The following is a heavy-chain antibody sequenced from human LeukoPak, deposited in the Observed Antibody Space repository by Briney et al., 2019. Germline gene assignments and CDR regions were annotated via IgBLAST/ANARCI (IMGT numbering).Heavy chain of an antibody. CDR1: GFTFDDYA. V-gene: IGHV3-9*01. J-gene: IGHJ4*02. CDR3: AKGRGFFEGACFDY. CDR2: ISWNSGSI. Sequence: PGGSLRLSCAASGFTFDDYAMHWVRQAPGKGLEWVSGISWNSGSIGYADSVKGRFTISRDNAKNSLYLQMNSLRAEDTALYYCAKGRGFFEGACFDYWGRGTLVTVSS. D-gene: IGHD3-3*01.